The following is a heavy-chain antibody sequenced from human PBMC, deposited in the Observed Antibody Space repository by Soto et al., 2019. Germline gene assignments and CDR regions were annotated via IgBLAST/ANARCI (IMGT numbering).Heavy chain of an antibody. CDR3: ARGLFSGTSYSGGWYCFDY. J-gene: IGHJ4*02. CDR2: INGGGSA. D-gene: IGHD3-10*01. CDR1: GGSFSGYS. V-gene: IGHV4-34*01. Sequence: QVQLQQWGAGLLKPSETLSLTCAVHGGSFSGYSWTWIRQSPGKGLEWIGQINGGGSANYHPSLKSRVTISVGTYNNEFFLDLSSVTAADTAVYYCARGLFSGTSYSGGWYCFDYWGQGTLVTVSS.